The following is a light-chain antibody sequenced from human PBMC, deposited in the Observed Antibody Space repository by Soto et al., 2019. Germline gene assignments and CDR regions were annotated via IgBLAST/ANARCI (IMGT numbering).Light chain of an antibody. CDR2: DAS. CDR1: QSVSNF. Sequence: EIVLTQSPATLSLSPGERATLSCRASQSVSNFLAWYPQKPGQAPRLLIYDASTRATGIPARFSGSGSGTAFALTISSLEPEDFAVYYCQQRRTWPPLTFGGGTKVEIK. V-gene: IGKV3-11*01. J-gene: IGKJ4*01. CDR3: QQRRTWPPLT.